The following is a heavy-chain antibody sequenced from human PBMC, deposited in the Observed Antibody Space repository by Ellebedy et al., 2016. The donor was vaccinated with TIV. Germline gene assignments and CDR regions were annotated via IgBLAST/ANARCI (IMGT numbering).Heavy chain of an antibody. D-gene: IGHD1-20*01. CDR2: ISWNSGSI. CDR3: ARVVTGTTSPHEDY. Sequence: GGSLRLSCAASGFTFSNYWMHWVRQAPGKGLVWVSGISWNSGSIGYADSAKGRFTISRDNAKNSLYLQMNSLRAEDTAVYYCARVVTGTTSPHEDYWGQGTLVTVSS. V-gene: IGHV3-74*01. J-gene: IGHJ4*02. CDR1: GFTFSNYW.